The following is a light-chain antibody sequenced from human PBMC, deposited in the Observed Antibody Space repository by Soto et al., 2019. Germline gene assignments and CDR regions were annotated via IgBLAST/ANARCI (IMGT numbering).Light chain of an antibody. J-gene: IGKJ1*01. CDR3: QRYGRSWT. Sequence: ESVLTQSPGTLSLSPGERATLSCRASQSGYSNFLAWYQQKPGQAPRLLMYRASFRAPGIPDRFSGSGSGTDFTLTISRLEPEDFAVYYWQRYGRSWTFGQGTKVEMK. CDR1: QSGYSNF. V-gene: IGKV3-20*01. CDR2: RAS.